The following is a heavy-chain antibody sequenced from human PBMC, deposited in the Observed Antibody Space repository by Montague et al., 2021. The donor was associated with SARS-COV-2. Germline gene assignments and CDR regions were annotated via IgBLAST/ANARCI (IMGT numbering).Heavy chain of an antibody. CDR3: ARDFGESRDH. CDR1: GFTVSSNY. V-gene: IGHV3-53*01. J-gene: IGHJ4*02. Sequence: SLRLSCAASGFTVSSNYMSWVRQAPGKGLEWVSLIYSSGRTSYADSVKGRFTMSRDNSKNTLCLQMNSLRAEDTAVYYCARDFGESRDHWGQGTLVTVSS. D-gene: IGHD3-10*01. CDR2: IYSSGRT.